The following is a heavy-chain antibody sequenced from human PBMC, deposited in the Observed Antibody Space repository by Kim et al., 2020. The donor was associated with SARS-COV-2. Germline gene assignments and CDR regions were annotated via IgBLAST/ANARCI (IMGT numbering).Heavy chain of an antibody. V-gene: IGHV3-64*05. D-gene: IGHD6-19*01. CDR3: VKEGSSSAWFSDYYFDS. J-gene: IGHJ4*02. Sequence: SVKGRFNISRDNSKNTLHVQMTSLRPEDTALYYCVKEGSSSAWFSDYYFDSWGQGTLVTVSS.